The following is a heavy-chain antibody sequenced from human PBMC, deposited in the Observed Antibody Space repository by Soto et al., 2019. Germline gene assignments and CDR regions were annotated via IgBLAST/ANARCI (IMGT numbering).Heavy chain of an antibody. CDR3: ARRGLAAAGMFEEYYYYYYGMDV. V-gene: IGHV1-69*13. CDR1: GGTFSSYA. J-gene: IGHJ6*02. D-gene: IGHD6-13*01. CDR2: IIPIFGTA. Sequence: GASVKVSCKASGGTFSSYAISWVRQAPGQGLEWMGGIIPIFGTANYAQKFQGRVTITADESTSTAYMELSSLRSEDTAVYYCARRGLAAAGMFEEYYYYYYGMDVWGQGTTVTVSS.